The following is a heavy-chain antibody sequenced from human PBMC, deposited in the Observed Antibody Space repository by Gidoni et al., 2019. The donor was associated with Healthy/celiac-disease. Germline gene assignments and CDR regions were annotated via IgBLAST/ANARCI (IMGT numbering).Heavy chain of an antibody. CDR3: ARDSSGYYYGEHYGMDV. CDR2: IYTSGST. CDR1: AGSSRSYY. D-gene: IGHD3-22*01. J-gene: IGHJ6*02. Sequence: QVQLQESGPGLVKPSETLSLTGTVSAGSSRSYYWSWIRQPAGKGLEWIGRIYTSGSTNYNPYLKSRVTMSVDTSKNQFSLKLSSVTAADTAVYYCARDSSGYYYGEHYGMDVWGQGTPVTVSS. V-gene: IGHV4-4*07.